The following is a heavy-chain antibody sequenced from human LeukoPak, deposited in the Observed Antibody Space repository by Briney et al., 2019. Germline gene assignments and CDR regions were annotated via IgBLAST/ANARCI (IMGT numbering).Heavy chain of an antibody. CDR1: GFTVSSNY. CDR2: ISGSGSSA. Sequence: GGSLRLSCAASGFTVSSNYMSWVRQAPGEGLQWVSDISGSGSSAYYADSVRGRFTISRDNSKNTLYLQMNSLRAEDTAVYYCGKDYDTSAYYISADYWGQGTLVTVSS. J-gene: IGHJ4*02. CDR3: GKDYDTSAYYISADY. V-gene: IGHV3-23*01. D-gene: IGHD3-22*01.